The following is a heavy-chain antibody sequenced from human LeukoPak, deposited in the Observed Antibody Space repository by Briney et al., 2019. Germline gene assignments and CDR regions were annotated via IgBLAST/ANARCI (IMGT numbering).Heavy chain of an antibody. Sequence: GGSLRLSCAASGFIFSSYCMTWVRQAPGKGLEWVAEIIQDGGATYYVDSVKGRFTISRVNDKRSTYLQMNSLRAEDTAMYYCATSDFYHSGRGGVSPSDHWGQGTLVTVSS. CDR1: GFIFSSYC. CDR2: IIQDGGAT. D-gene: IGHD3-10*01. CDR3: ATSDFYHSGRGGVSPSDH. V-gene: IGHV3-7*01. J-gene: IGHJ4*02.